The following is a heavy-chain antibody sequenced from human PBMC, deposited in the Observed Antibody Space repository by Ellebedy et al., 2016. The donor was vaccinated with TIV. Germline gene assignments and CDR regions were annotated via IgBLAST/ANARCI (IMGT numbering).Heavy chain of an antibody. CDR3: ARTDYGDYVGYFDS. J-gene: IGHJ4*02. D-gene: IGHD4-17*01. CDR2: IYYGGGT. Sequence: MPSETLSLTCTVSGGSIRSHYWSWIRQPPGRGLEWIGYIYYGGGTNYSPSLKGRVTISVDTSKRQFSLKLTSVSAADTAVYFCARTDYGDYVGYFDSWGQGTLVTVSS. CDR1: GGSIRSHY. V-gene: IGHV4-59*11.